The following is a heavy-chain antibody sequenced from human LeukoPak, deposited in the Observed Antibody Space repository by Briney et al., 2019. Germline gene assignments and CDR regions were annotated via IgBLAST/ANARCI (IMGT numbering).Heavy chain of an antibody. CDR1: GYSFTSYW. Sequence: GESLKISCKGSGYSFTSYWIGWVRQMPGKGLEWMGLINPRDSDTRYSPSFQGQVTVSADKSINTAYLQWSSLKASDTAMYYCARVEYGGSLWDWFDPWGQGTLVTVSS. J-gene: IGHJ5*02. D-gene: IGHD4-23*01. CDR3: ARVEYGGSLWDWFDP. CDR2: INPRDSDT. V-gene: IGHV5-51*01.